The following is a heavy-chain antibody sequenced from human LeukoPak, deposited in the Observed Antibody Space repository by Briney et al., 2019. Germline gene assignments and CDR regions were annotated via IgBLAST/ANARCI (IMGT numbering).Heavy chain of an antibody. Sequence: PGGSLRLSCAASGFTFSHYYMNWIRQAPGKGLEWISQISSTGSIIYYADSVKGRFTISRDNNKNSLFLQMNSLSAEDTAVYYCARDALNGLDIWGQGTTVTVSS. D-gene: IGHD2-8*01. V-gene: IGHV3-11*04. CDR2: ISSTGSII. CDR1: GFTFSHYY. J-gene: IGHJ3*02. CDR3: ARDALNGLDI.